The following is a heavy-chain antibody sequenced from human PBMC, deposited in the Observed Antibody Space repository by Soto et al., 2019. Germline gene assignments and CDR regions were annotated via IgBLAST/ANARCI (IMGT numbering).Heavy chain of an antibody. V-gene: IGHV3-11*06. J-gene: IGHJ5*02. CDR3: ANSPPGDQLSWVDP. D-gene: IGHD3-10*01. CDR2: ISSSSRDT. CDR1: GFTLSGYY. Sequence: GSLRLSCGAPGFTLSGYYMSWIRQGPVEGVEWGSYISSSSRDTNDEYSVRGRFTISRDNARNAMYLQMISLRAEDTAVYYCANSPPGDQLSWVDPSGQGTMVTVSS.